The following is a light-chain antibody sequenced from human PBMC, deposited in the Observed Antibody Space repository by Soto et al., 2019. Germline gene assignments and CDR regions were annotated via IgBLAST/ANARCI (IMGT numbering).Light chain of an antibody. CDR2: GAS. J-gene: IGKJ1*01. Sequence: EIVLTQSPGTLSLSPGERATLSCRASQTVTSTFLAWYQQKPGQAPRLLIYGASRRATGIPDRFSGSGSGTDFSLTIPGLEPENFAVYYCHQYDSSRTFGQGTKVEMK. V-gene: IGKV3-20*01. CDR3: HQYDSSRT. CDR1: QTVTSTF.